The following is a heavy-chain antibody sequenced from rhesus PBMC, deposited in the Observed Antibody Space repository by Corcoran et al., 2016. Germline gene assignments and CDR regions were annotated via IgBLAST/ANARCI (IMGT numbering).Heavy chain of an antibody. Sequence: QVQLQESGPGVVKPSETLSLTCAVSGGSISDSYRWSWIRQPPGKGLEWIGYIYGSSTSTNYTPPLKSRVNISKDTSKNQFSLKLSSVTAADTAVYYCARHPRWLGVYYGLDSWGQGVVVTVSS. CDR1: GGSISDSYR. CDR3: ARHPRWLGVYYGLDS. V-gene: IGHV4S10*01. J-gene: IGHJ6*01. D-gene: IGHD6-37*01. CDR2: IYGSSTST.